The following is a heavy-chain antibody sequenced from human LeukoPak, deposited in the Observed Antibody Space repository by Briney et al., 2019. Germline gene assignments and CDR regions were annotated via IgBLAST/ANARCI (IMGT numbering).Heavy chain of an antibody. CDR1: GGTFSSYA. V-gene: IGHV1-69*04. CDR3: ARDEGRDGYNFDY. Sequence: SVKVSCKASGGTFSSYAISWVRHAPGQGLEWMGRIIPILGIANYAQKFQGRVTITADKSTSTAYMELSSLRSEDTAVYYCARDEGRDGYNFDYWGQGTLVTVSS. D-gene: IGHD5-24*01. J-gene: IGHJ4*02. CDR2: IIPILGIA.